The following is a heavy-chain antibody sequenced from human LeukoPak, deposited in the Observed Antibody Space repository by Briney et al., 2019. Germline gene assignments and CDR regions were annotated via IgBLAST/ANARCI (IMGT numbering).Heavy chain of an antibody. CDR3: ARDFCSSTSCYEFDWFDP. V-gene: IGHV3-21*01. CDR2: ISSSSSYI. D-gene: IGHD2-2*01. J-gene: IGHJ5*02. CDR1: GFTFSSYS. Sequence: RAGGSRRLSCAASGFTFSSYSMNWVRQAPGKGLQWVSSISSSSSYIYYADSVKGRFTISRDNAKNSLYLQMNSLRAEDTAVYYCARDFCSSTSCYEFDWFDPWGQGTLVTVSS.